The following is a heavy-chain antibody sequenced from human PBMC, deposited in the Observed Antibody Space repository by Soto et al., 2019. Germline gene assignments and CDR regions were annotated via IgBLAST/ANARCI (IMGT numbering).Heavy chain of an antibody. J-gene: IGHJ6*02. CDR3: VRHEVAVSGAYNMDV. CDR2: IYYNGTT. V-gene: IGHV4-39*01. Sequence: QLQLQELGPGLVKPSETLSLICTVSPDSITSSGYYWGWIRQTPGKGLEWIGSIYYNGTTYYNPSLKSRVFISVDTSKDQFSLRLKSVTVADTATFYCVRHEVAVSGAYNMDVWGRGTTVTVS. D-gene: IGHD2-15*01. CDR1: PDSITSSGYY.